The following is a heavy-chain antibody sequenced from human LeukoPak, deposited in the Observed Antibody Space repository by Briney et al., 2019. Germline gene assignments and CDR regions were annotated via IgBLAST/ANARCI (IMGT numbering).Heavy chain of an antibody. CDR3: ARRGNPMDDAFDI. V-gene: IGHV1-69*13. J-gene: IGHJ3*02. D-gene: IGHD4-23*01. Sequence: SVKVSCKASGGTFSSYAISWVRQAPGQGLEWMGGIIPIFGTANYAQKFQGRVTITADESTSTAYMELSSLRSEDTAVYYCARRGNPMDDAFDIWGQGTMVTVSS. CDR2: IIPIFGTA. CDR1: GGTFSSYA.